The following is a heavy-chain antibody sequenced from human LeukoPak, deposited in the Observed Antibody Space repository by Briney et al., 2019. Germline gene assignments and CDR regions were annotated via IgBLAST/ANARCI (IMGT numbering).Heavy chain of an antibody. Sequence: SETLSLTCTVSGGSISSSSYYWGWIRQPPGKGLEWIGSIYYSGSTYYNPSLKSRVTISEDTSRNQFSLKLNSVTAADTAVYYCARGSGTYYYDSGGYLNWFDPWGQGILVTVSS. CDR1: GGSISSSSYY. CDR2: IYYSGST. D-gene: IGHD3-22*01. J-gene: IGHJ5*02. V-gene: IGHV4-39*01. CDR3: ARGSGTYYYDSGGYLNWFDP.